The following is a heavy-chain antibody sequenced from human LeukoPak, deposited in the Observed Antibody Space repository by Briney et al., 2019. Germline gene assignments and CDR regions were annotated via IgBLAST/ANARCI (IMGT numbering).Heavy chain of an antibody. J-gene: IGHJ4*02. D-gene: IGHD4-17*01. Sequence: SETLSLTCTVSGGSISSYYWSWIRQPPGKGLEWIGYIYYSGSTNYNPSLKSRVTISVDTSKNQFSLKLSSVTAADTAVYYCARVVLYDYGDYGYFDYWGQGTLVTVSS. CDR3: ARVVLYDYGDYGYFDY. CDR1: GGSISSYY. CDR2: IYYSGST. V-gene: IGHV4-59*08.